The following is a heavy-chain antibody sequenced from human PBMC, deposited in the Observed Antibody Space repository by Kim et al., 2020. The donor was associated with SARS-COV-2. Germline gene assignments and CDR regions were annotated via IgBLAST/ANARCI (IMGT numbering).Heavy chain of an antibody. CDR3: ARGRSSPHLPYYYYYGMDV. Sequence: GGSLRLSCAASGFTFSSYSMNWVRQAPGKGLEWVSSISSSSSYIYYADSVKGRFTISRDNAKNSLYLQMNSLRAEDTAVYYCARGRSSPHLPYYYYYGMDVWGQGTTVTVSS. CDR1: GFTFSSYS. CDR2: ISSSSSYI. J-gene: IGHJ6*02. V-gene: IGHV3-21*01. D-gene: IGHD6-13*01.